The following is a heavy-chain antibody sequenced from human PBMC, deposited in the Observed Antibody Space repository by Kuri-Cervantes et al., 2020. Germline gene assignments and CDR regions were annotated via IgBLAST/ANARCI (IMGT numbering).Heavy chain of an antibody. CDR3: ARGPDPGSDY. V-gene: IGHV1-8*02. D-gene: IGHD1-14*01. J-gene: IGHJ4*02. CDR1: GGTFSSYA. Sequence: ASVKVSCKASGGTFSSYAISWVRQAPGQGLEWMGGMNPNSGNTGYAQKFQGRVTMTRNTSISTAYMELSSLRSEDTAVYYCARGPDPGSDYWGQGTLVTVSS. CDR2: MNPNSGNT.